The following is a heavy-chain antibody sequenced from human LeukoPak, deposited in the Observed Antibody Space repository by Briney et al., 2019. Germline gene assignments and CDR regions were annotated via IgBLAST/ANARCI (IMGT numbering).Heavy chain of an antibody. J-gene: IGHJ6*02. CDR3: ARDVRGGYSSSSGGYYYYYYGMDV. V-gene: IGHV3-66*02. CDR2: IYRGDST. CDR1: GFTVSSNY. Sequence: GGSLRLSCAASGFTVSSNYMRWLRQAPGKGLEGVSVIYRGDSTYYADSVKGRFTISRDNSKNTLYLQMNSLRAEDTAVYYCARDVRGGYSSSSGGYYYYYYGMDVWGQGTTVTVSS. D-gene: IGHD6-6*01.